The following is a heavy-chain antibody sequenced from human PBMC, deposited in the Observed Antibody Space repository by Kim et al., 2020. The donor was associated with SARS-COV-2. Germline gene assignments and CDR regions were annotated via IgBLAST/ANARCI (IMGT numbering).Heavy chain of an antibody. V-gene: IGHV4-39*01. J-gene: IGHJ6*02. CDR3: ARQKTGYGYLYYYYGMDV. D-gene: IGHD5-18*01. Sequence: KRRVTISVDTSKNQFSLKLSSVTAADTAVYYCARQKTGYGYLYYYYGMDVWGQGTTVTVSS.